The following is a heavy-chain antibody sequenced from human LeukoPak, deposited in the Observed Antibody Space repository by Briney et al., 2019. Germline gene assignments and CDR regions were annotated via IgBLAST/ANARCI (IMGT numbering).Heavy chain of an antibody. D-gene: IGHD3-10*01. V-gene: IGHV3-48*03. Sequence: PGGSLRLSCAASGFTFSSYEMNWVRQAPGKGLEWVSYISSSGSTIYYADSVKGRFTISRDNAKNSLYLQMNSLRAEDTAVYYCARATPSLWFGEFDAFDIWGQGTMVTVSS. J-gene: IGHJ3*02. CDR1: GFTFSSYE. CDR2: ISSSGSTI. CDR3: ARATPSLWFGEFDAFDI.